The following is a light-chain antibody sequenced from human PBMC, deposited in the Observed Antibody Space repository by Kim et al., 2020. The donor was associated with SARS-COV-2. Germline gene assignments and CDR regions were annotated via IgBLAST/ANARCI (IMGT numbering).Light chain of an antibody. V-gene: IGKV3-15*01. CDR1: QSVSSN. CDR3: QQYINWPSYS. Sequence: VSAGERATLSCRASQSVSSNLAWYQQKPGQAPRLLIYGASTRATGIPARFSGSGSGTEFTLTISSLQSEDFAVYYCQQYINWPSYSFGQGTKLEI. J-gene: IGKJ2*03. CDR2: GAS.